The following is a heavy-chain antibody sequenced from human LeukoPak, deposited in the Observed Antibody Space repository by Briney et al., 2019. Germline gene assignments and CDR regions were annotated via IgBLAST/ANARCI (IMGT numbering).Heavy chain of an antibody. J-gene: IGHJ3*02. CDR2: TDTSGNYI. Sequence: GGSLRLSCTASGFTFSNYGMNWVRQAPGKGLEWVSFTDTSGNYIYYGDSVKGRFTISRDNAKNLVFLQMNGLRAEDTAVYYCARGRSITLLRGVAMSDGFDIWGQGAMVAVSS. V-gene: IGHV3-21*01. D-gene: IGHD3-10*01. CDR3: ARGRSITLLRGVAMSDGFDI. CDR1: GFTFSNYG.